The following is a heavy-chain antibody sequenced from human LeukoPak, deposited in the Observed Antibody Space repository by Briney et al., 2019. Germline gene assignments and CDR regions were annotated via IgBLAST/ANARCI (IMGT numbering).Heavy chain of an antibody. CDR3: ARGSTYYDFWGGYYDPTFDY. V-gene: IGHV4-38-2*02. J-gene: IGHJ4*02. CDR2: INNSGST. Sequence: PSETLSLTCTVSGAYVGNVYFWAWIRQPPGRGLEWIGSINNSGSTYYNPSLKSRVTMSVDAFRNHFSLELSSVTAADTAVYYCARGSTYYDFWGGYYDPTFDYWGQGTLVTVSS. D-gene: IGHD3-3*01. CDR1: GAYVGNVYF.